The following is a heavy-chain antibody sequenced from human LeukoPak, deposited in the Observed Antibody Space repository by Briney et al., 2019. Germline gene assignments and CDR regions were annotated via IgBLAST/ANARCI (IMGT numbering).Heavy chain of an antibody. D-gene: IGHD1-7*01. J-gene: IGHJ6*02. Sequence: PSETLSLTCAVYGGSFSGYYWSWIRQPPGKGLEWIGEINHSGSTNYNPSLKSRVTISVDTSKNQFSLKLSSVTAADTAVYYCARDRLELGYYYYGMDVWGQGTTVTVSS. CDR1: GGSFSGYY. V-gene: IGHV4-34*01. CDR3: ARDRLELGYYYYGMDV. CDR2: INHSGST.